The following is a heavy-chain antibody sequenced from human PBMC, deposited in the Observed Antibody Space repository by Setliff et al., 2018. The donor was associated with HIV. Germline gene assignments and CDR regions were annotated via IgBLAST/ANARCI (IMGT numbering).Heavy chain of an antibody. J-gene: IGHJ4*02. CDR1: GGSFSDYS. D-gene: IGHD1-1*01. Sequence: PSETLSLTCAVYGGSFSDYSWNWIRQPPGKGLEWIGEINHSGSTNCNPSLQSRVTISVDTSKKQVSLNVRSVTAADTAVYSCARRGWNGYKSFEDWGQGTQVTVS. CDR2: INHSGST. V-gene: IGHV4-34*01. CDR3: ARRGWNGYKSFED.